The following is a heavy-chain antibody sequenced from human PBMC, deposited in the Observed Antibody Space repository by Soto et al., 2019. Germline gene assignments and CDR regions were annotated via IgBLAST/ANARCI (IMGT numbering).Heavy chain of an antibody. CDR2: IYSGGST. Sequence: QAGGSLRLSCAASGFTVSSNYMSWVRQAPGKGLEWVSVIYSGGSTYYADSVKGRFTISRDNSKNTLYLQMNSLRAEDTAVYYCASSTRSPTAFDIWGQGTMVTVSS. V-gene: IGHV3-53*01. J-gene: IGHJ3*02. CDR3: ASSTRSPTAFDI. CDR1: GFTVSSNY.